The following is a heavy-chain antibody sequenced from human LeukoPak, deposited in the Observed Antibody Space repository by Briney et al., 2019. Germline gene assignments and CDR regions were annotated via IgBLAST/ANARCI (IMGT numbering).Heavy chain of an antibody. J-gene: IGHJ5*02. CDR2: INHSGST. CDR1: GFTFGDYA. CDR3: ARGRYVWGSYRTLPRSSGWFDP. D-gene: IGHD3-16*02. Sequence: GSLRLSCTASGFTFGDYAMSWFRQAPGKGLEWIGEINHSGSTNYNPSLKSRVTISVDTSKNQFSLKLSSVTAADTAVYYCARGRYVWGSYRTLPRSSGWFDPWGQGTLVTVSS. V-gene: IGHV4-34*01.